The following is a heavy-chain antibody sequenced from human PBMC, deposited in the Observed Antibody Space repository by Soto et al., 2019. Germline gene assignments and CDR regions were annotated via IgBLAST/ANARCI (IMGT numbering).Heavy chain of an antibody. J-gene: IGHJ6*02. Sequence: QVQLVQSGVEVKKPGASVKVSCKASGYTFISHGISWVRQAPGQGLEWMGWISGKNGNTNYAQKLQGRVTLTTDTSTSTAYRELRSLRSDDTAVYYCGRVSSSIVVVPDYGMDVWGQGTTVTVSS. CDR2: ISGKNGNT. V-gene: IGHV1-18*04. CDR1: GYTFISHG. D-gene: IGHD2-15*01. CDR3: GRVSSSIVVVPDYGMDV.